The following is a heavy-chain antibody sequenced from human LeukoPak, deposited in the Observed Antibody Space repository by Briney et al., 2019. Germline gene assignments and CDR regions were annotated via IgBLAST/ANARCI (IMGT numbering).Heavy chain of an antibody. J-gene: IGHJ4*02. D-gene: IGHD4-17*01. CDR2: ISYDESNK. V-gene: IGHV3-30-3*01. Sequence: GGSLRLSCAASGFTFSSYAMHWVRQAPGKGLEWVAVISYDESNKYYADSVKGRFTISRDNSKNTLYLQMNSLRAEDTAVYYCAKVGPRAVTSAYDDYWGQGTLVTVSS. CDR3: AKVGPRAVTSAYDDY. CDR1: GFTFSSYA.